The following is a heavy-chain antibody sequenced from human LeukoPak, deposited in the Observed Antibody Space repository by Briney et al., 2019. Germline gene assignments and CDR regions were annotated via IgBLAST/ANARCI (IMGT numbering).Heavy chain of an antibody. CDR2: MNPNSGNT. CDR1: GYTFTSYD. CDR3: ARGRFGEYSSSYFDY. Sequence: ALVNVSCKVSGYTFTSYDINWVRQATGQGLEWMGWMNPNSGNTGYAQKFQGRVTMTRNTSISTAYMELSSLRSEDTAVYYCARGRFGEYSSSYFDYWGQGTLVTVSS. D-gene: IGHD6-6*01. J-gene: IGHJ4*02. V-gene: IGHV1-8*01.